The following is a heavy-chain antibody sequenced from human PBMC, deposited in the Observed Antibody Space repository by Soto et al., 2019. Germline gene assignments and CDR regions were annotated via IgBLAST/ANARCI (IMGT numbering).Heavy chain of an antibody. D-gene: IGHD2-2*01. V-gene: IGHV1-69*01. CDR1: GGTFSNYT. CDR2: FIPVFGTT. J-gene: IGHJ6*02. Sequence: QVQLVQSGAEVKKPGSSVKVFCKASGGTFSNYTISWVRQPPGQGLGWMGGFIPVFGTTDYEQKFQGRVTITADGSTSTAYMKLSSLRSADTAVYYCARSSPYIVVRKPTGNQDYYGMDVWGQGTTVTVSS. CDR3: ARSSPYIVVRKPTGNQDYYGMDV.